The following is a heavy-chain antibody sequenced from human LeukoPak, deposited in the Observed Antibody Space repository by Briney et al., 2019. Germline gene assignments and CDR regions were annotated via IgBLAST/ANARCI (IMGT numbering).Heavy chain of an antibody. CDR2: INHSGST. Sequence: SETLSLTCAVYGGSFSGYYWSWIRQPPGKGLEWIGEINHSGSTNYNPSLKSRVAISVDTSKNQFSLKLSSVTAADTAVYYCARRSGSYYNYWGQGTLVTVSS. CDR1: GGSFSGYY. V-gene: IGHV4-34*01. D-gene: IGHD1-26*01. CDR3: ARRSGSYYNY. J-gene: IGHJ4*02.